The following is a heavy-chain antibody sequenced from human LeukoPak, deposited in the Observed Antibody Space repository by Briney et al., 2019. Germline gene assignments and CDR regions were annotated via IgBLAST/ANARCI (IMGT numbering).Heavy chain of an antibody. CDR3: TRDLMDYDVSTGLHHYYMDV. V-gene: IGHV3-74*01. Sequence: GGSLRLSCVASGFTFSSYWMHWVRQDPRKGLVWVSRISGDGRNINYADSVRGRFTISRDNAKNTLYLQMNTLRVEDSAVYYCTRDLMDYDVSTGLHHYYMDVWGQGTTVTVSS. D-gene: IGHD3-9*01. CDR2: ISGDGRNI. CDR1: GFTFSSYW. J-gene: IGHJ6*02.